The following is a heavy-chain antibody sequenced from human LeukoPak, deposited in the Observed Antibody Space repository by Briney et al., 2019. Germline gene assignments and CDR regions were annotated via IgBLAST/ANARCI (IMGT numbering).Heavy chain of an antibody. J-gene: IGHJ4*02. V-gene: IGHV1-46*01. CDR1: GYSFTIYY. Sequence: GASVRVSFKASGYSFTIYYMHWVRQAPGQGLEWMGLINCSGGSTSNAEKFQGRVTMTRDTSTTTVYMELSSLRSEDTAVYYCARAYADYVNTFDYWGQGTLVTVSS. D-gene: IGHD4-17*01. CDR2: INCSGGST. CDR3: ARAYADYVNTFDY.